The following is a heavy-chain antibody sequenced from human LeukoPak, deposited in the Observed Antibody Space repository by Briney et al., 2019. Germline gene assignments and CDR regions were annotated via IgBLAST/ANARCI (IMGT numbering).Heavy chain of an antibody. D-gene: IGHD2-15*01. Sequence: PGGSLRLSCAASGFTFSSYAMSWVRQAPGKGLEWVSAINSGGSTYYADSVKGRFTISRDNSKNTLYLQMNSLRAEDTAVYYCAKDHCSGGSCYYDYYYYYGMDVWGQGTTVTVSS. CDR1: GFTFSSYA. CDR2: INSGGST. J-gene: IGHJ6*02. V-gene: IGHV3-23*01. CDR3: AKDHCSGGSCYYDYYYYYGMDV.